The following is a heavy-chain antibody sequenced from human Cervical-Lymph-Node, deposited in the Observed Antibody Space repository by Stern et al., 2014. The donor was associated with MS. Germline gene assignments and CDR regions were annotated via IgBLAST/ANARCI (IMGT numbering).Heavy chain of an antibody. CDR1: GYSFTSYN. J-gene: IGHJ6*02. D-gene: IGHD3-10*01. CDR3: TRVRYYGSGIYYALGDGMDV. V-gene: IGHV1-8*01. CDR2: MNPNSGSK. Sequence: QVQLVQSGAEVKKFGASVRVSCKASGYSFTSYNIDWVRQAPGQGLEWMGWMNPNSGSKGYAEKFQGRVTMTSNTSINTTYMELSSLRSEDTAVYYCTRVRYYGSGIYYALGDGMDVWGQGTTVTVSS.